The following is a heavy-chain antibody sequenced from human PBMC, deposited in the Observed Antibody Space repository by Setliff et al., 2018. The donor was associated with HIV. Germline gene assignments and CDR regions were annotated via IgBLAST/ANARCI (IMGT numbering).Heavy chain of an antibody. V-gene: IGHV4-61*09. Sequence: LSLTCTVSGDSITTGVYYWSWIRQPAGQGLEWIGHIYASDNRGGTNYNPSLKSRVTISLDTSKNQFSLKLNSVTAADTAVYYCARADCSGGSCYSPGYWGQGTLVTVSS. D-gene: IGHD2-15*01. J-gene: IGHJ4*02. CDR3: ARADCSGGSCYSPGY. CDR2: IYASDNRGGT. CDR1: GDSITTGVYY.